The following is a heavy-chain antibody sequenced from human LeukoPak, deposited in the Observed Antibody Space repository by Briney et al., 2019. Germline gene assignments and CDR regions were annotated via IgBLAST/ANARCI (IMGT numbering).Heavy chain of an antibody. V-gene: IGHV3-72*01. D-gene: IGHD6-13*01. Sequence: TGGSLRLSCAASGFSFSDHYMDWVRQAPGKGLEWVGRIRNKAQSFTTEYAASVKGRFTISRDDSKNSLYLQMNSLRAEDTAVYYCAKGGQQVVRWWFDPWGQGTLVTVSS. CDR1: GFSFSDHY. CDR2: IRNKAQSFTT. J-gene: IGHJ5*02. CDR3: AKGGQQVVRWWFDP.